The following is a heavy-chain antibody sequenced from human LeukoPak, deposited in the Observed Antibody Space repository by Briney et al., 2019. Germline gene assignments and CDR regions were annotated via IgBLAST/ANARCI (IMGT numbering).Heavy chain of an antibody. V-gene: IGHV3-23*01. D-gene: IGHD3-10*01. CDR1: GFTFRNCG. Sequence: GGSLRLSCVASGFTFRNCGMTWVRQAPGKGLEWVSGIDYAGGSTNYADSVQGRFTVSRDNSKNTLYLQMNSLRAEDTAIYYCAATRVCGGVLLRPNCLYFEDWGQGTLVTVSS. CDR2: IDYAGGST. J-gene: IGHJ4*02. CDR3: AATRVCGGVLLRPNCLYFED.